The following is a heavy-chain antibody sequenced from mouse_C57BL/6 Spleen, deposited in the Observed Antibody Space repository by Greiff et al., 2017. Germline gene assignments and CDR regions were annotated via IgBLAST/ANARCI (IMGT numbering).Heavy chain of an antibody. CDR2: IDPETGGT. CDR1: GYTFTDYE. D-gene: IGHD1-1*01. V-gene: IGHV1-15*01. CDR3: LITTVVATDYYAMDY. Sequence: QVQLQQSGAELVRPGASVTLSCKASGYTFTDYEMHWVKQTPVHGLEWIGAIDPETGGTAYNQKFKGKAILTADKSSSTAYMELRSLTSEDSAVYYCLITTVVATDYYAMDYWGQGTSVTVSS. J-gene: IGHJ4*01.